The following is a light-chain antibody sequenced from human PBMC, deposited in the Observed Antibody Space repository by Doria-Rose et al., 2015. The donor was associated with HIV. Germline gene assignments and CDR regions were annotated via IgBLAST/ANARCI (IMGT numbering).Light chain of an antibody. J-gene: IGKJ1*01. Sequence: TQSPGTLSLSPGERATLSCRVSQSFSSTYLAWYQQKPGQAPSLLIYDGSTTATCIPDRFSASGSGTDFTLTINRLEPEDFALYYCHQYGTSWTFGQGTKVEI. CDR2: DGS. CDR1: QSFSSTY. V-gene: IGKV3-20*01. CDR3: HQYGTSWT.